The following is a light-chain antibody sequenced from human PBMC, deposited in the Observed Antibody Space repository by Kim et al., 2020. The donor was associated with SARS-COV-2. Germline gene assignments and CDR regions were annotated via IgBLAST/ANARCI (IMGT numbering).Light chain of an antibody. CDR3: NIRDSKHDAV. J-gene: IGLJ2*01. V-gene: IGLV3-19*01. Sequence: NRYRVSKLRTTWAPQNQRQPAQGLIYGNNDKTSRPSGIPSRFTGSSSGNPASLAITATEAGDESGYYCNIRDSKHDAVFGGGTQLTVL. CDR1: KLRTTW. CDR2: DKT.